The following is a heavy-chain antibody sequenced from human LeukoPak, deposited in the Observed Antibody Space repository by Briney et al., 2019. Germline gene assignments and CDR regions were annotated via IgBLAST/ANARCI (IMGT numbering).Heavy chain of an antibody. CDR2: ISGSGGST. V-gene: IGHV3-23*01. D-gene: IGHD6-6*01. CDR3: AKSLGPISNIAARPLDY. J-gene: IGHJ4*02. CDR1: GFTFSSYA. Sequence: PGGSLRLSCAASGFTFSSYAMSWVRQAPGKGLEWVSAISGSGGSTYYADSVKGRFTISRDNSKNTLYLQMSSLRAEDTALYYCAKSLGPISNIAARPLDYWGLGTLVTVSS.